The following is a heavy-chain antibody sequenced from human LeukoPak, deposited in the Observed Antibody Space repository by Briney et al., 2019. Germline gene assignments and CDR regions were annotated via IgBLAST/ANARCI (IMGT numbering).Heavy chain of an antibody. V-gene: IGHV4-39*01. CDR2: IYYSGST. J-gene: IGHJ4*02. CDR1: GGSISSSSYY. D-gene: IGHD3-10*01. Sequence: SETLSLTCTVSGGSISSSSYYWGWISQPPGKGLEWIGSIYYSGSTYYNPFRKSRVTISVDTSKNQFSLKLSSVTAADTAVYYCARLGLSSGSYDYWGQGTLVTVSS. CDR3: ARLGLSSGSYDY.